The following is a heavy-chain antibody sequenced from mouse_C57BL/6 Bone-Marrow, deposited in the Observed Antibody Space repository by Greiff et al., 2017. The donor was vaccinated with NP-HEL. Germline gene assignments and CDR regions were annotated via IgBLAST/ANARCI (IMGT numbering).Heavy chain of an antibody. V-gene: IGHV14-4*01. CDR1: GFNIKDDY. CDR3: ARPGYYVKAIAY. Sequence: EVQLHQSGAELVRPGASVKLSCTASGFNIKDDYMHWVKQRPEQGLEWIGWIDPENGDTEYDSKFQGKATLTADTSSNTAYLQLSSLTSEDTADYYCARPGYYVKAIAYWGQGTLVTVSA. D-gene: IGHD2-1*01. J-gene: IGHJ3*01. CDR2: IDPENGDT.